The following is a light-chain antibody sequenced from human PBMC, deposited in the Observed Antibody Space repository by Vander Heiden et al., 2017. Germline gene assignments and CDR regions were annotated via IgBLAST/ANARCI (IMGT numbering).Light chain of an antibody. CDR2: GNS. CDR1: SPNIGAGYD. V-gene: IGLV1-40*01. J-gene: IGLJ2*01. CDR3: QSYDSSLSGNVV. Sequence: QSVLTQPPSVFGAPGQRVTISCTGSSPNIGAGYDVHWYQQLPGTAPKLLIYGNSNRPSGVPDRFSGSKSGTSASLAITGLQAEDEADYYCQSYDSSLSGNVVFGGGTKLTVL.